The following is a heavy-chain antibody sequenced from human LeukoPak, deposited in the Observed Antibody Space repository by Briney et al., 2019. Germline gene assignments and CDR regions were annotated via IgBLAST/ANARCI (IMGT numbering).Heavy chain of an antibody. Sequence: KSGGSLRLSCAASGFTFSSYAMSWVRQAPGKGLEWVSAISGSGGSTYYADSVKGRFTIYRDNSKNTLYLQMNSLRAEDTAVYYCAKDQGITDYDYVWGSYRHDAFDIWGQGTMVTVSS. J-gene: IGHJ3*02. D-gene: IGHD3-16*02. CDR1: GFTFSSYA. CDR2: ISGSGGST. V-gene: IGHV3-23*01. CDR3: AKDQGITDYDYVWGSYRHDAFDI.